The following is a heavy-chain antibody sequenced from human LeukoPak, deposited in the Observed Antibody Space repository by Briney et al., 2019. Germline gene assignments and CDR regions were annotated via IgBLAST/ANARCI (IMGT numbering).Heavy chain of an antibody. D-gene: IGHD5-24*01. J-gene: IGHJ6*02. CDR3: ARGSRMATIYYYYGMDV. V-gene: IGHV4-34*01. Sequence: SETLSLTCAVYGGSFSGYYWSWIRQPPGKGLEWIGEINHSGSTNYNPSLKSRVTISVDTSKNQFPLKLSSVTAADTAVYYCARGSRMATIYYYYGMDVWGQGTTVTVSS. CDR1: GGSFSGYY. CDR2: INHSGST.